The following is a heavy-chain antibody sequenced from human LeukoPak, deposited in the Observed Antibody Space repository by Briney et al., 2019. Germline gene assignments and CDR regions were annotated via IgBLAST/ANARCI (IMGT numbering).Heavy chain of an antibody. D-gene: IGHD2-2*01. CDR1: GGSISSGGYN. CDR2: IYYSGST. CDR3: ARRRGYCSSTSCYGSYNWFDP. V-gene: IGHV4-31*03. J-gene: IGHJ5*02. Sequence: SETLSLTCTVSGGSISSGGYNWSWIRQHPGKGLDWIGYIYYSGSTYYNPSLKSRVTISVDTSKNQFSLKLSSVTAADTAVYYCARRRGYCSSTSCYGSYNWFDPWGQGTLVTVSS.